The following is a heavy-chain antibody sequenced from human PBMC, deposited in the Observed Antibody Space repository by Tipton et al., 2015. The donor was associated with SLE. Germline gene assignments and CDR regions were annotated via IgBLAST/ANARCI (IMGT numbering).Heavy chain of an antibody. Sequence: SLRLSCAASGFTFSSYWMHWVRQAPGKGLVWVSRINSDGSSTSYADSVKGRFTISRDNAKSTLYLQMNSLRAEDTAVYYCARGLPAGDGMDVWGQGTTVTVSS. J-gene: IGHJ6*02. CDR3: ARGLPAGDGMDV. V-gene: IGHV3-74*01. D-gene: IGHD2-2*01. CDR1: GFTFSSYW. CDR2: INSDGSST.